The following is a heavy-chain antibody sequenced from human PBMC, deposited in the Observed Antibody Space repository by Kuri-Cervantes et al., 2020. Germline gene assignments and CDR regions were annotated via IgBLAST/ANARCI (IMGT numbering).Heavy chain of an antibody. CDR2: ISSSSSTI. D-gene: IGHD1-7*01. CDR1: GFTFSSYS. CDR3: AKDIRSGITGTTYFQH. V-gene: IGHV3-48*01. J-gene: IGHJ1*01. Sequence: GESLKISCAASGFTFSSYSMNWVRQAPGKGLEWVSYISSSSSTIYYADSVKGRFTISRDNAKNSLYLQMNSLRAEDTALYYCAKDIRSGITGTTYFQHWGQGTLVTVSS.